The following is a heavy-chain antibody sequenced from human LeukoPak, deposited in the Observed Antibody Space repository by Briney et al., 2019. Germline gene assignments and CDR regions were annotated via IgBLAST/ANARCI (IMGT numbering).Heavy chain of an antibody. CDR2: IYTSGST. CDR3: ARGGLAARPGYFDY. V-gene: IGHV4-4*07. D-gene: IGHD6-6*01. J-gene: IGHJ4*02. CDR1: GGSISSDY. Sequence: SETLSLTCTVSGGSISSDYWSWIRQPAGKGLEWIGRIYTSGSTNYNPSLKSRVTISVDKSKNQFSLKLSSVTAADTAVYYCARGGLAARPGYFDYWGQGTLVTVSS.